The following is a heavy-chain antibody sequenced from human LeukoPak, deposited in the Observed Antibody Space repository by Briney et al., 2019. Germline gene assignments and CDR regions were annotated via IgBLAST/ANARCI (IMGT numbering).Heavy chain of an antibody. CDR1: GYTFTSYA. J-gene: IGHJ4*02. D-gene: IGHD2-2*01. CDR3: ARVVPAAMGRRDYFDY. V-gene: IGHV1-3*02. Sequence: ASVKVSCKASGYTFTSYAMHWVRQAPGQRLEWMGWSNAGNGNTKYSQEFQGRVTITRDTSASTAYMELSSLRSDDTAVYYCARVVPAAMGRRDYFDYWGQGTLVTVSS. CDR2: SNAGNGNT.